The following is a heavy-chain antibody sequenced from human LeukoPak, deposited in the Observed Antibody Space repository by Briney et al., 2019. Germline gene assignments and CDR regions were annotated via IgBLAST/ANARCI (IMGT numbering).Heavy chain of an antibody. D-gene: IGHD3-3*01. CDR1: GFTFSSYG. J-gene: IGHJ6*02. Sequence: GGSLRLSCAASGFTFSSYGMHWVRQAPGKGLEWVAVISYDGSNKYYADSVKGRFTISRDNAKNSLYLQMNSLRAEDTAVYYCARDRVTDFWSGSGMDVWGQGTTVTVSS. CDR3: ARDRVTDFWSGSGMDV. CDR2: ISYDGSNK. V-gene: IGHV3-30*03.